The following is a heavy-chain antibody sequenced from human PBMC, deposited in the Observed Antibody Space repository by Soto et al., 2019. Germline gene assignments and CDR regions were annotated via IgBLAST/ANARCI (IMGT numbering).Heavy chain of an antibody. Sequence: EVQLVESGGGLVQPGRSLRLSCAASGFTFDDYAMHWVRQAPGKGLEWVSGISWNSGSIGDADSVKGRFTISRDNAKNSLYLQMNSLRAEDTALYYCAKDITEMATILFDYWGQGTLVTVSS. V-gene: IGHV3-9*01. CDR3: AKDITEMATILFDY. CDR2: ISWNSGSI. CDR1: GFTFDDYA. D-gene: IGHD5-12*01. J-gene: IGHJ4*02.